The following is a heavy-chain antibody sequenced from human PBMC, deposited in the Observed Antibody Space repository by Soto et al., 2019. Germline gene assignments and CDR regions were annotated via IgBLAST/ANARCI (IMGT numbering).Heavy chain of an antibody. CDR3: ARLGLGDLSADYYYYYGMDV. V-gene: IGHV5-10-1*01. CDR2: IDPSDSYT. Sequence: GESLKISCKGSGYSFTSYWISWVRQMPGKGLEWMGRIDPSDSYTNYSPSFQGHVTISADKSISTAYLQWSSLKASDTAMYYCARLGLGDLSADYYYYYGMDVGGQGTTVTVSS. CDR1: GYSFTSYW. J-gene: IGHJ6*02. D-gene: IGHD3-16*02.